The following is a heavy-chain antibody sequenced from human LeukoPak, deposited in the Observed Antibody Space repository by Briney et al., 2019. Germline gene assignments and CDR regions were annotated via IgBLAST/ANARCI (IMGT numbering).Heavy chain of an antibody. J-gene: IGHJ3*02. CDR1: GFTFSSYA. D-gene: IGHD6-13*01. CDR2: ISGSGGST. V-gene: IGHV3-23*01. CDR3: TTETHSSSWYDAFDI. Sequence: GGSLRLSCAASGFTFSSYAMSWVRQAPGKGLEWVSAISGSGGSTYYADSVKGRFTISRDNSKNTLYLQMNSLKTEDTAVYYCTTETHSSSWYDAFDIWGQGTMVTVSS.